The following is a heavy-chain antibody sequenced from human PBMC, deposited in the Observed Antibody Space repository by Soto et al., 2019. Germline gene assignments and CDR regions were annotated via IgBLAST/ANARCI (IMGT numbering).Heavy chain of an antibody. CDR1: GFTFSSYS. CDR2: ISSSSSYI. CDR3: ARFLSDFYGPGSSFYAMGV. D-gene: IGHD3-10*01. J-gene: IGHJ6*04. V-gene: IGHV3-21*06. Sequence: GGSLRLSCAASGFTFSSYSMNWVRQAPGKGLEWVSSISSSSSYIYYADSVKGRFTIPRDNAKTSLYLQMNSLRAEETAEYYCARFLSDFYGPGSSFYAMGVSGERTTVTLSP.